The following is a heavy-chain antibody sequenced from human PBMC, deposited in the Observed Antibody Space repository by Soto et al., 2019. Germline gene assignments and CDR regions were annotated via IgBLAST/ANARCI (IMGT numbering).Heavy chain of an antibody. Sequence: GESLKISCSVYGYPFTTYCIAWVLQMPGRGLEWMGRIDPSDSYTNYSPSFQGHVTVSVDKSINTAYLQWTSLKASDTAVYYCVRHFGISDEGDCWGQGTLVTVSS. V-gene: IGHV5-10-1*01. CDR3: VRHFGISDEGDC. D-gene: IGHD3-10*01. CDR2: IDPSDSYT. CDR1: GYPFTTYC. J-gene: IGHJ4*02.